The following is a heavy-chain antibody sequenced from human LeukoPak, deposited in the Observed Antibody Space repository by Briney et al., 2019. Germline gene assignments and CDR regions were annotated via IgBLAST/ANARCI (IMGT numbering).Heavy chain of an antibody. V-gene: IGHV4-4*09. Sequence: SETLSLTCTVSGGSISSYYPCWIREPPRNGLWRIAYIYTSGITTHNPPPTSRATISVDPSKSQFSLKLSSVTAADAAVYYCARHAQVRITRSWFDPWGQGTLVTVSS. J-gene: IGHJ5*02. CDR1: GGSISSYY. CDR3: ARHAQVRITRSWFDP. D-gene: IGHD1-14*01. CDR2: IYTSGIT.